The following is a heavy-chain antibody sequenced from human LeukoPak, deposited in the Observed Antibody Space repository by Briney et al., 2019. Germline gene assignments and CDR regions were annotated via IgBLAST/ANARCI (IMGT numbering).Heavy chain of an antibody. V-gene: IGHV3-7*03. CDR2: INKDGSEK. J-gene: IGHJ6*02. CDR1: GFTFSTYW. Sequence: GGSLRRSSSASGFTFSTYWMNWVRQAPGKGLEWVAYINKDGSEKYYVDSVKGRFSTSRDDAKKSLYLQMNSLRAADTAVYYCGRDMDVWGQGTTVTVSS. CDR3: GRDMDV.